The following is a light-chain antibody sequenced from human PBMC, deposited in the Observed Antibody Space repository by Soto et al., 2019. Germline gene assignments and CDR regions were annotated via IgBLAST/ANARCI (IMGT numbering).Light chain of an antibody. J-gene: IGKJ2*01. V-gene: IGKV3-15*01. CDR1: QSVSSN. CDR3: QHYNNWPFT. CDR2: GAS. Sequence: EIVMTQSPATLSVSPGERATLSCRASQSVSSNLAWYQQKPSQAPTLLIYGASARATGIPVRFSGSRSGTEFTLTISSLQSEDFAVYYCQHYNNWPFTFGQGTKLEIK.